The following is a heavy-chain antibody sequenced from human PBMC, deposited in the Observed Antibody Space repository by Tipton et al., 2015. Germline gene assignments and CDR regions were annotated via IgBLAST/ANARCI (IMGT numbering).Heavy chain of an antibody. D-gene: IGHD3-10*01. CDR1: GDSIGKYY. CDR2: IYYSGTT. CDR3: ARLRETYASDSDNWFDP. V-gene: IGHV4-59*01. J-gene: IGHJ5*02. Sequence: TLSLTCTVSGDSIGKYYWTWIRQSPGKGLEWIGHIYYSGTTAYNPSLKSRVTISVDTSKNQFSLKLSSVTAADTAVYYCARLRETYASDSDNWFDPWGQGTLVTVSS.